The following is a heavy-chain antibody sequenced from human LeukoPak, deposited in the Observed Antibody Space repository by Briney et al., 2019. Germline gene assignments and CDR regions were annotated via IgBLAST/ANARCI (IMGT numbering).Heavy chain of an antibody. CDR3: ARDGIQARSTFDY. CDR2: IISSSCTI. Sequence: SGGSLRLFCAASGFTFRRYSIHGVRDATGKGVEGVSYIISSSCTIYCADSVKGRFTTSRENAKNSLYLKRNSLRAEDTAVYYCARDGIQARSTFDYWGQGTLVTVSS. V-gene: IGHV3-48*01. D-gene: IGHD5-18*01. CDR1: GFTFRRYS. J-gene: IGHJ4*02.